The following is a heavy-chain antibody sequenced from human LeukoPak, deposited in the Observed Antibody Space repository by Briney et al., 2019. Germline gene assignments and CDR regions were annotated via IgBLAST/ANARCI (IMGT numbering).Heavy chain of an antibody. CDR3: ARRCSGGSCYYFDY. J-gene: IGHJ4*02. Sequence: PGGSLRLSCSASGFTFSTYAMHWVRQAPGKGLKYVSAISRNGGRTYYADSVKGRFTISRDNSKNTLYLQMSSLRAEDTAVYYCARRCSGGSCYYFDYWGQGTLVTVSS. V-gene: IGHV3-64D*06. CDR2: ISRNGGRT. CDR1: GFTFSTYA. D-gene: IGHD2-15*01.